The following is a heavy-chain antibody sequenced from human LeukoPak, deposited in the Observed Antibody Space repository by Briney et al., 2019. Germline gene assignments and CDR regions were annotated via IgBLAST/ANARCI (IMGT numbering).Heavy chain of an antibody. CDR2: INPNTGDT. J-gene: IGHJ3*01. D-gene: IGHD3-16*01. V-gene: IGHV1-2*02. CDR3: ASKGAGHCYDASCMGSFDL. CDR1: GYPFIDYY. Sequence: GASVKVSCKASGYPFIDYYLHWVRQAPGQGLEWRGCINPNTGDTNSTQNFQGRVIMTRDTSITTAYMELSRLKSDDTALYYCASKGAGHCYDASCMGSFDLWGQGTTVAVSS.